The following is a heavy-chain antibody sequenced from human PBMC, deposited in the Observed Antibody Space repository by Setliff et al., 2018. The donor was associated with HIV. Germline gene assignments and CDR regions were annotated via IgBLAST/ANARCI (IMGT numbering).Heavy chain of an antibody. CDR2: IRYDGNNQ. D-gene: IGHD3-10*01. Sequence: PGGSLRLSCAASGFTFSSYGMHWVRQAPGKGLEWVAFIRYDGNNQYYADSVKGRFTISRDNSKNTLYLQMNSLKTEDTAVYYCTRGSGRYGYWGQGTLVTVSS. CDR3: TRGSGRYGY. J-gene: IGHJ4*02. V-gene: IGHV3-30*02. CDR1: GFTFSSYG.